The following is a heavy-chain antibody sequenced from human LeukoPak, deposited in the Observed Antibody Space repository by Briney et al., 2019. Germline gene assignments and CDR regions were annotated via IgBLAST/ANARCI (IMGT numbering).Heavy chain of an antibody. V-gene: IGHV4-61*01. CDR3: VRDSGYSSSWYLIDDDFDI. CDR1: GGSISSGSYY. CDR2: IHYSGRT. D-gene: IGHD6-13*01. J-gene: IGHJ3*02. Sequence: SQTLSLTCTVSGGSISSGSYYWSWVRQFPGRRLEWIGYIHYSGRTNYNPSLKGRITLSLETSSNQISLELKSVTSADTALYYCVRDSGYSSSWYLIDDDFDIWGQGTMIIVSA.